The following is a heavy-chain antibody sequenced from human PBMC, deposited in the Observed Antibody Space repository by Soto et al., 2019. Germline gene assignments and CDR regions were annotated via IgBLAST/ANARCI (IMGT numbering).Heavy chain of an antibody. CDR1: GFSFSTYG. Sequence: DVQLLESGGGLAQRGWSLRLSCAASGFSFSTYGMTWVRQAPGKGLEWVSYGGSGGSTYYADSVKGRFTISRDNSKNTLYLQMNSLSAEDTAVYYCVKFRGRAYHYYDMDVWGNGTTVTVSS. CDR3: VKFRGRAYHYYDMDV. CDR2: YGGSGGST. J-gene: IGHJ6*03. D-gene: IGHD3-16*01. V-gene: IGHV3-23*01.